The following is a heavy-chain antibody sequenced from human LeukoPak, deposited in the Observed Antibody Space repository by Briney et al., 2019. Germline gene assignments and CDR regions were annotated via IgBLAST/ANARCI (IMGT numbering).Heavy chain of an antibody. V-gene: IGHV3-23*01. J-gene: IGHJ4*02. CDR3: ANPRGSGRGIDY. Sequence: GGSLRLSCAASGFTFSSYAMSWVRQAPGKGLEWVSVISGSGGSTYYADSVKGRFTVSRDNSKNTLYLQMNSLRAEDTAVYYCANPRGSGRGIDYWGQGTLVTVSS. D-gene: IGHD3-10*01. CDR2: ISGSGGST. CDR1: GFTFSSYA.